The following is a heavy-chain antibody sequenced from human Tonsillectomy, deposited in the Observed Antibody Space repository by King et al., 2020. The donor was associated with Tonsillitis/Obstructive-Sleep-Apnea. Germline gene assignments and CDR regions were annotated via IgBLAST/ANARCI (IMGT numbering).Heavy chain of an antibody. CDR1: GFTFSSYW. J-gene: IGHJ6*02. D-gene: IGHD4/OR15-4a*01. CDR3: AREGMTMVTPEVVGYYYYGMDV. CDR2: IKQDGSEK. Sequence: VQLVESGGGLVQPGGSLRLSCAASGFTFSSYWMSWVRQAPGKGLEWVANIKQDGSEKYYVDSVKGRFTISRDNAKNSLYLQMNSLRAEDTAVYYCAREGMTMVTPEVVGYYYYGMDVWGQGTTVTVSS. V-gene: IGHV3-7*03.